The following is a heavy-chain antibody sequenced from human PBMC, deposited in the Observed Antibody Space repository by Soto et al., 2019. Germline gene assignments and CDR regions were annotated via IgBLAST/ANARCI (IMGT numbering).Heavy chain of an antibody. CDR2: LKQDGSEK. D-gene: IGHD6-6*01. CDR1: GFTVSSYW. J-gene: IGHJ6*02. V-gene: IGHV3-7*03. Sequence: EVQLVESGGGLVQPGGSLRLSCAASGFTVSSYWMSWVRQAPGKALDWVANLKQDGSEKYYVDSVKGRFTISRDNAKNSLYLQMNILRAEDTAVYYCARDLSIAARGAYYYYGMYVWGQGTTVTVS. CDR3: ARDLSIAARGAYYYYGMYV.